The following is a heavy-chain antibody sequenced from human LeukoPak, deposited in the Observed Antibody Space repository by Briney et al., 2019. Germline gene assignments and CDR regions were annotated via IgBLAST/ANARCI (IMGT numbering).Heavy chain of an antibody. Sequence: NTSETLSLTCTVSGGSIRSSYWSWIRQPPGKGLEWIRHINNSGTTSGSTNYNPSLNSRFTSSVDTSKNQFSLQVRSVTAADTAVYYCARGSGRYYYYGVDVWGQGTTVTVSS. D-gene: IGHD7-27*01. V-gene: IGHV4-59*01. J-gene: IGHJ6*02. CDR1: GGSIRSSY. CDR2: INNSGTTSGST. CDR3: ARGSGRYYYYGVDV.